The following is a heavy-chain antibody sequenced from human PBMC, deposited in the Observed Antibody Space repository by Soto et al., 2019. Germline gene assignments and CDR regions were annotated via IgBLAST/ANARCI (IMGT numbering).Heavy chain of an antibody. CDR3: ARFMSGYADY. J-gene: IGHJ4*02. CDR2: IYYSGST. D-gene: IGHD5-12*01. CDR1: GGSISSYY. V-gene: IGHV4-59*01. Sequence: SETLSLTCTVSGGSISSYYWSWIRQPPGKGLEWIGYIYYSGSTNYNPSLKSRVTISVDTSKNQFSLKLSSVTAADTAVYYCARFMSGYADYWGQGTLVTVSS.